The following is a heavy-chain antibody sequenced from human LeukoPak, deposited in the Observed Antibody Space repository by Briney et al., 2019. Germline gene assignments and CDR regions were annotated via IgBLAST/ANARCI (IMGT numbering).Heavy chain of an antibody. D-gene: IGHD3-9*01. CDR3: ASDTLSGYFMFYFDY. CDR2: IKEDGSDK. V-gene: IGHV3-7*01. Sequence: GGSLRHSCAASGFTFSHYWMRWVRQAPGRGVEWVANIKEDGSDKYYVDSVTGRFTISRDNAQKSLVLQMNNLRAEASAVYYCASDTLSGYFMFYFDYWGQGNLVSVSS. J-gene: IGHJ4*02. CDR1: GFTFSHYW.